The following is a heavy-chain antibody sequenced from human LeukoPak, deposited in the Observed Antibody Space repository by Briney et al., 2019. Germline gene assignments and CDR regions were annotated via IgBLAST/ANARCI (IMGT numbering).Heavy chain of an antibody. CDR2: ISYDGSNK. D-gene: IGHD2-15*01. V-gene: IGHV3-30-3*01. CDR1: GFTFSNNW. CDR3: ARDRGGYCSGGSCSDAFDI. J-gene: IGHJ3*02. Sequence: GGSLRLSCAGSGFTFSNNWMTWVRQAPGKGLEWVAVISYDGSNKYYADSVKGRFTISRDNSKNTLYLQMNSLRAEDTAVYYCARDRGGYCSGGSCSDAFDIWGQGTMVTVSS.